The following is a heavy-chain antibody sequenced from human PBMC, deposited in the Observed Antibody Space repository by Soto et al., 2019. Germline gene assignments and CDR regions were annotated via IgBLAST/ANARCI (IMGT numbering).Heavy chain of an antibody. CDR3: AKDLQSYGDYDYYFYGMDV. CDR1: GFTFSTYG. V-gene: IGHV3-30*18. Sequence: QVQLVESGGGEVQPGRSLTISCAASGFTFSTYGMHWVRQTPGKGLAWVAVISYDGTNKFYSDSLKGRFTISRDNFKNTLPLQMNSLRADDTAVYSCAKDLQSYGDYDYYFYGMDVWGLGTRVTVSS. D-gene: IGHD4-17*01. J-gene: IGHJ6*02. CDR2: ISYDGTNK.